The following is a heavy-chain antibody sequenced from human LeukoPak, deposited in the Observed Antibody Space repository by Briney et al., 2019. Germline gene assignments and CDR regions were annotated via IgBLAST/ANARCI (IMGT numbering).Heavy chain of an antibody. CDR1: GFIFRSYW. V-gene: IGHV3-7*01. J-gene: IGHJ4*02. Sequence: GGSLRLSCAASGFIFRSYWMVWVRQAPGTGLEGVASIDEHGFKTYYAASVTGRFTISKDTAKNSLDLQMNSLRAEDTAVYYCARDGITCTRDYWGQGALVTVSS. CDR2: IDEHGFKT. CDR3: ARDGITCTRDY. D-gene: IGHD1-7*01.